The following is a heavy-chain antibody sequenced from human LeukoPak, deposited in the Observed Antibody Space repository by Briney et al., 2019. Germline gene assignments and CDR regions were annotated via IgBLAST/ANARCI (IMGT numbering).Heavy chain of an antibody. Sequence: ASVKVSCKASGYTFTSYYMHWVRQAPGQGLEWMGIINPTGDSTTYAQKFQGRITMTRDTSTSTVYMELSSLRSEDTAVYYCARAPVRGPIDYWGQGTLVTVSS. CDR1: GYTFTSYY. CDR2: INPTGDST. V-gene: IGHV1-46*01. CDR3: ARAPVRGPIDY. J-gene: IGHJ4*02. D-gene: IGHD3-16*01.